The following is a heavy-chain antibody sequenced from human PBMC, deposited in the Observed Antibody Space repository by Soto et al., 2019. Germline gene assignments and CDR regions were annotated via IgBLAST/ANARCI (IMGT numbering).Heavy chain of an antibody. V-gene: IGHV4-61*01. D-gene: IGHD6-6*01. Sequence: QVHLQESGPGQVKPSETLSLICIVSGGSVNSDNFYWSWIRQPPGRGLEWIGYIYYTGSTNYNPSLKSRVTISIDTSRNQFSLKLSSVSAAETAVYYCAREFSNSPEAVDSWGQGSLVTVSS. J-gene: IGHJ4*02. CDR2: IYYTGST. CDR3: AREFSNSPEAVDS. CDR1: GGSVNSDNFY.